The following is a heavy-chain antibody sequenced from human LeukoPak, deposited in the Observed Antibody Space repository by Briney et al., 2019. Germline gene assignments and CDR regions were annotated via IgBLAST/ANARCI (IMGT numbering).Heavy chain of an antibody. CDR1: EFTFSSHS. V-gene: IGHV3-21*01. CDR3: ARSLKVSAALDVFDI. J-gene: IGHJ3*02. Sequence: GGSLRLSCAASEFTFSSHSMNWVRQAPGKGLEWVSSISRRGGSIYYADSLKGRFTISRDNAKNSLYLQMNSLRAEDTAVYFCARSLKVSAALDVFDIWGQGTMVTVSS. CDR2: ISRRGGSI. D-gene: IGHD2-2*01.